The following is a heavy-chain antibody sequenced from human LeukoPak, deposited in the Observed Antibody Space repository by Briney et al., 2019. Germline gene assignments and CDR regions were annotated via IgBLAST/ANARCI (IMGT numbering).Heavy chain of an antibody. J-gene: IGHJ5*02. V-gene: IGHV3-74*01. CDR2: IRSDGSST. Sequence: PGGSLRLSCTASGFTLSGYWMHWVRQGPGKGLVWVSRIRSDGSSTSHADSVEGRFTVSRDNAKNTLYLQMNSLRAEDTAVYYCVRSDWFDPWGQGTLVTVSS. CDR3: VRSDWFDP. CDR1: GFTLSGYW.